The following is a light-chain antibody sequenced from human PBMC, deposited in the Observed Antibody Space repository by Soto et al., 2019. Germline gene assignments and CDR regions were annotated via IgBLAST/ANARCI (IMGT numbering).Light chain of an antibody. J-gene: IGLJ1*01. CDR2: GVS. V-gene: IGLV2-14*01. CDR1: SSDIGDYNC. CDR3: SSYTSTSPPFL. Sequence: QSALTQPASVSGSPAQSITISCTGSSSDIGDYNCVSWYQQHPGKAPKLMIYGVSLRPSGVSDRFSGSKSGNTASLTISGLQAEDEADYYCSSYTSTSPPFLFGTGTKVTVL.